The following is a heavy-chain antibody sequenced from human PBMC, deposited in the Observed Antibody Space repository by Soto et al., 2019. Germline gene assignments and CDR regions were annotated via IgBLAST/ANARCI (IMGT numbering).Heavy chain of an antibody. Sequence: QVQLVQSGAEVKKPGASVKVSCKASGYTFTSYGISWVRQAPGQGLEWMGWTSAYKGNTNYAQKLQGRVTMTTDTXTXXAYLELRSLRSDDTAVYYCARRQWLVGGYYYGMDVWGQGTTVTVSS. V-gene: IGHV1-18*01. CDR1: GYTFTSYG. J-gene: IGHJ6*02. CDR2: TSAYKGNT. CDR3: ARRQWLVGGYYYGMDV. D-gene: IGHD6-19*01.